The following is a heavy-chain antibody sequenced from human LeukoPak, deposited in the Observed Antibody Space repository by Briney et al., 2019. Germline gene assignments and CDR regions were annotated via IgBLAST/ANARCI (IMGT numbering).Heavy chain of an antibody. CDR2: IKQDGSEK. CDR3: ARGARGYSYGPIDY. V-gene: IGHV3-7*01. J-gene: IGHJ4*02. D-gene: IGHD5-18*01. Sequence: GGSLRLSCAASGFTFSSYWMSWVRQAPGKGLEWVANIKQDGSEKYYVDSVKGRFTISRDNAKNSLYLQMNSLRAEDTAVYYCARGARGYSYGPIDYWGQGTLVTVSS. CDR1: GFTFSSYW.